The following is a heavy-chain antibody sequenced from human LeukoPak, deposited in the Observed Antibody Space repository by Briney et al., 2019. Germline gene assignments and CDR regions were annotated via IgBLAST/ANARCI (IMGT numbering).Heavy chain of an antibody. J-gene: IGHJ4*02. Sequence: PSETLSLTCTVSGGSMTSYYWSWSRQPPGKGLEWIGYIYNSGSTNYNPSLKSRVTISVDTSKKQFSLKLSSVTAADTAVYYCARVLYGSGTYYFDYWGQGTLVTVSS. CDR3: ARVLYGSGTYYFDY. CDR2: IYNSGST. V-gene: IGHV4-59*01. CDR1: GGSMTSYY. D-gene: IGHD3-10*01.